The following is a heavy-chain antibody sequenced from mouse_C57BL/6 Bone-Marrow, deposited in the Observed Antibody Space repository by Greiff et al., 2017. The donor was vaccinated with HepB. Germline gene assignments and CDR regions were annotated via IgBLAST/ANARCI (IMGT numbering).Heavy chain of an antibody. CDR2: ISDGGSYT. D-gene: IGHD4-1*01. V-gene: IGHV5-4*01. J-gene: IGHJ4*01. CDR3: ARDLTGTYYYAMDY. CDR1: GFTFSSYA. Sequence: EVHLVESGGGLVKPGGSLKLSCAASGFTFSSYAMSWVRQTPEKRLEWVATISDGGSYTYYPDNVKGRFTISRDNAKNNLYLQMSTLKSEDTAMYYCARDLTGTYYYAMDYWGQGTSVTVSS.